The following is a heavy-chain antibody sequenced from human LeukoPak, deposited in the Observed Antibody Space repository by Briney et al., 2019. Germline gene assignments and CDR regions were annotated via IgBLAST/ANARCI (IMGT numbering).Heavy chain of an antibody. J-gene: IGHJ6*02. CDR3: ARGRTRTYGSGSYYNIYYYYGMDV. V-gene: IGHV4-34*01. Sequence: SETLSLTCAVYGGSFSGYYWSWIRQPPGKGLEWIGEINHSGSTNYNPSLKSRVTISVDTSKNQFSLKLSSVTAADTAVYYRARGRTRTYGSGSYYNIYYYYGMDVWGQGTTVTVSS. CDR1: GGSFSGYY. CDR2: INHSGST. D-gene: IGHD3-10*01.